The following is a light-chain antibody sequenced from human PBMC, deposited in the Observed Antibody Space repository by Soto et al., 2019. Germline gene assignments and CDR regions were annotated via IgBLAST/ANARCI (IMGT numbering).Light chain of an antibody. CDR1: QTIDVY. Sequence: DIQMTQSPSSLSASLGDRVTITCRASQTIDVYLNWYQKKPGKAPKLLIYGASSLQSGVPSRFSGSGSGTDFPLTISNLQPEDFATYYCQHTYTTPLFGQGTRLDLK. CDR3: QHTYTTPL. V-gene: IGKV1-39*01. J-gene: IGKJ5*01. CDR2: GAS.